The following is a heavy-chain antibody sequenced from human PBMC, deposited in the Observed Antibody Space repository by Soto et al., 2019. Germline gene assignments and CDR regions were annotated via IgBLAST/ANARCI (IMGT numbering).Heavy chain of an antibody. CDR2: ISSTGNTI. V-gene: IGHV3-48*01. CDR3: ARSGYFDY. J-gene: IGHJ4*02. CDR1: GFTFSTYS. Sequence: EVQLVESGGGLVQPGGSLRLSCAASGFTFSTYSMNWVRQAPGKGLEWVSYISSTGNTIYYPDSVKGRFTIPRDTAKKSLYLQMNSLRAEDTAVYYCARSGYFDYWGQGTLVTVSS. D-gene: IGHD2-8*02.